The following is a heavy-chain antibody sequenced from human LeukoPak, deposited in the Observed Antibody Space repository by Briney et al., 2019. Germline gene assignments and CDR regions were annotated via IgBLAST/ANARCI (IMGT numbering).Heavy chain of an antibody. J-gene: IGHJ4*02. CDR3: ARQSVAGTPNFDY. CDR1: GYTFTSYW. Sequence: GESLKISCKGSGYTFTSYWIGWVRQLPGKGLEWMGIIYPGDSDTRYSPSFQGQVTIPADKSISTAYLQWSSLKDSDTAMYYCARQSVAGTPNFDYWGQGTLVTVSS. V-gene: IGHV5-51*01. D-gene: IGHD6-19*01. CDR2: IYPGDSDT.